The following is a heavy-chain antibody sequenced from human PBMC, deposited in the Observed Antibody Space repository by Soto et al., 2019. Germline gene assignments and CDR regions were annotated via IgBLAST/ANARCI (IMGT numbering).Heavy chain of an antibody. CDR3: AGASTWHPGAFDI. Sequence: PSETLSLTCTVSGGTISSWYWSWIRQPPGKGLEWIGYIYYSGSTNCNPSLKSRVTISVDTSKNQFSLKLSSVTAADTAVYYCAGASTWHPGAFDIWGQGTTVTVSS. J-gene: IGHJ3*02. D-gene: IGHD5-12*01. CDR2: IYYSGST. V-gene: IGHV4-59*08. CDR1: GGTISSWY.